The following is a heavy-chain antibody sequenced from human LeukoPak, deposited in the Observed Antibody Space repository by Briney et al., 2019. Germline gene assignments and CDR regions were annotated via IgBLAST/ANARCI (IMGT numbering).Heavy chain of an antibody. Sequence: PGGSLRLSCAASGFIFHNFCMNWVRQASGKGLEWVAVISYDGSKTYYADSVKGRFTISRDNSKNTLYLQMNSLRAEDTALYYCARTMYITGSSDFDYWGQGTLVTVSS. CDR1: GFIFHNFC. J-gene: IGHJ4*02. CDR2: ISYDGSKT. CDR3: ARTMYITGSSDFDY. D-gene: IGHD1-26*01. V-gene: IGHV3-30*03.